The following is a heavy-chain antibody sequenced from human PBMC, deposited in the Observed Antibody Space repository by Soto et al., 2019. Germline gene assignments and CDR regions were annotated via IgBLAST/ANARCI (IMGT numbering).Heavy chain of an antibody. CDR2: VSIGGST. V-gene: IGHV3-23*01. D-gene: IGHD2-15*01. Sequence: AGGSLRLSCAASGFTFSSYAMGWVRQGPGKGLEWVAVVSIGGSTHYADSVRGRFTISRDNSKNTLSLQMNSLTAEDTAVYFCAKRRGAGGHFDYWGQGARVTVS. CDR3: AKRRGAGGHFDY. J-gene: IGHJ4*02. CDR1: GFTFSSYA.